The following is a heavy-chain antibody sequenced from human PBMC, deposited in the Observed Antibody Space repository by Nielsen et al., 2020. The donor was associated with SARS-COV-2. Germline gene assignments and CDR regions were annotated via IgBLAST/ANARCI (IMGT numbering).Heavy chain of an antibody. CDR2: ISWNSGSI. CDR1: GFTFDDYA. Sequence: SLKISCAASGFTFDDYAMHWVRQAPGKDLEWVSGISWNSGSIGYADSVKGRFTISRDNAKNSLYLQMNSLRAEDTALYYCAKDSYYGMDVWGQGTTVTVSS. J-gene: IGHJ6*02. CDR3: AKDSYYGMDV. V-gene: IGHV3-9*01.